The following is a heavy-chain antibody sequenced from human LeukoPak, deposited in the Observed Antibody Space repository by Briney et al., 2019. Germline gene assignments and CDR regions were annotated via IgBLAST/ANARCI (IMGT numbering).Heavy chain of an antibody. J-gene: IGHJ4*02. CDR3: ARSGSYDSGFDY. CDR1: GFTVSSNY. CDR2: IYSGGST. Sequence: GGSLRLSCAASGFTVSSNYMSWVRQAPGKGLEWVSVIYSGGSTYYADSVKGRFTISRDNSKNTLYLQMNSLRAEDTAGYYCARSGSYDSGFDYWGQGTLVTVSS. D-gene: IGHD1-26*01. V-gene: IGHV3-66*01.